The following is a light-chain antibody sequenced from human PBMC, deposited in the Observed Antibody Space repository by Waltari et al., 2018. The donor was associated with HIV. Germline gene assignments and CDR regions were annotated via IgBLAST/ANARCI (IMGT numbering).Light chain of an antibody. CDR3: SSYTTRNTRV. J-gene: IGLJ3*02. CDR2: EVS. Sequence: QSALTQPASVSGSPGQSITIPCPGTSSDVGVYNYVPWYQQHPGKAPKLMIYEVSNRPSGVSNRFSGSKSGNTASLTISGLQAEDEADYYCSSYTTRNTRVFGGGTTLTVL. CDR1: SSDVGVYNY. V-gene: IGLV2-14*01.